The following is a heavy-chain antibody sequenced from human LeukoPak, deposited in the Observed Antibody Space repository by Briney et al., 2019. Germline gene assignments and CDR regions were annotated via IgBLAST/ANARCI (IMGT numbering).Heavy chain of an antibody. V-gene: IGHV3-48*02. CDR1: GFTLSTYA. J-gene: IGHJ6*02. CDR3: ARGGSGYGDYYYFYGMDV. D-gene: IGHD3-22*01. CDR2: ISTSSSSI. Sequence: GGSLRLSCAASGFTLSTYAMNWVRQAPGKGLEWVSYISTSSSSIYYADSVKGRFTISRDNAKNSLYLQMNSLRDEDTAVYYCARGGSGYGDYYYFYGMDVWAKGLRSPSP.